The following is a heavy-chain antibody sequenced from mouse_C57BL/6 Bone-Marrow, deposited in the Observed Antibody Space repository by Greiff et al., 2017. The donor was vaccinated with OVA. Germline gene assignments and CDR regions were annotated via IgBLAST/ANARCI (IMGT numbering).Heavy chain of an antibody. CDR3: ARGVKDYDKDY. Sequence: QVQLKESGAELARPGASVKLSCKASGYTFTSYGISWVKQSTGQGLEWIGEIYPRSGNTYYNEKFKGKATLTADKSSSTAYMELRSLTSEDSAVYFCARGVKDYDKDYWGQGTTLTVSS. V-gene: IGHV1-81*01. CDR1: GYTFTSYG. CDR2: IYPRSGNT. D-gene: IGHD2-4*01. J-gene: IGHJ2*01.